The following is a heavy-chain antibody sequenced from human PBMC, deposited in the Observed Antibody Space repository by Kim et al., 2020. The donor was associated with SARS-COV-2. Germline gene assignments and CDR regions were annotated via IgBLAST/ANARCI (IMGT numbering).Heavy chain of an antibody. Sequence: SETLSLTCTVSGAYINNYYWTWIRQAPGKGLEWIGYIYYSGIITYNPSFKSRVTISVDTSKTQFSLNLTSMTAADTAVYYCARGARGVVSGNWFDPWGPG. CDR3: ARGARGVVSGNWFDP. CDR2: IYYSGII. J-gene: IGHJ5*02. V-gene: IGHV4-59*08. CDR1: GAYINNYY. D-gene: IGHD3-10*01.